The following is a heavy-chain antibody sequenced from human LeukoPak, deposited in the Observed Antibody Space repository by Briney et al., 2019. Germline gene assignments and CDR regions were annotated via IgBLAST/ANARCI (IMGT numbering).Heavy chain of an antibody. Sequence: GGSLRLSCAASGFTFSSYSMNWVRQAPGKGLEWVSSISSSSSCIYYADSVKGRFTISRDNAKNSLYLQMNSLRAEDTAVYYCLMGDAFDIWGQGTMVTVSS. CDR2: ISSSSSCI. CDR1: GFTFSSYS. J-gene: IGHJ3*02. D-gene: IGHD2-8*01. CDR3: LMGDAFDI. V-gene: IGHV3-21*01.